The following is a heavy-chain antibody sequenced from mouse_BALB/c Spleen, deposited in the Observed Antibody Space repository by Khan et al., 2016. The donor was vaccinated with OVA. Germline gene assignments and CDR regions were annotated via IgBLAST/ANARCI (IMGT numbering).Heavy chain of an antibody. J-gene: IGHJ2*01. V-gene: IGHV3-2*02. CDR1: GYSITSAYA. Sequence: EVQLQESGPGLVKPSQSLSLTCTVTGYSITSAYAWNWIRQFPGNKLECVGYISYSGRTSSNPSPKSRISITRDPSKNQLFLQLSSVPTEDTATEYCARSVTITTVVATDFDYWGQGTTLTVSS. CDR3: ARSVTITTVVATDFDY. CDR2: ISYSGRT. D-gene: IGHD1-1*01.